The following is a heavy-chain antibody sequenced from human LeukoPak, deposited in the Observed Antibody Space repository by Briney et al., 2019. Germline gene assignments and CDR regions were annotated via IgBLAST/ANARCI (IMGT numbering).Heavy chain of an antibody. V-gene: IGHV3-7*01. J-gene: IGHJ6*02. CDR3: ASDHKVAGTSYYYYYGMDV. Sequence: GGSLRLSCAASGFTFSSYWMSWVRQAPGKGLEWVANIKQDGSEKYYVDSVKGRFTISRDNAKNSLYLQMNSLRAEDTAVYYCASDHKVAGTSYYYYYGMDVWGQGTTVSVSS. D-gene: IGHD6-19*01. CDR1: GFTFSSYW. CDR2: IKQDGSEK.